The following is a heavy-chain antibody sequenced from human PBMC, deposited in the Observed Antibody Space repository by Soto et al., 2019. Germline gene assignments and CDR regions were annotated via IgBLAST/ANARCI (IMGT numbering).Heavy chain of an antibody. J-gene: IGHJ3*02. CDR2: IIPIFGTA. D-gene: IGHD1-7*01. CDR1: GGTFSSYA. Sequence: AASVKVSCKASGGTFSSYAISWVRQAPGQGLEWMGGIIPIFGTANYAQKFQGRVTITADKSTSTAYMELSSLRSEDTAVYYCARDSWNYDDAFDIWGQGTMVTVSS. V-gene: IGHV1-69*06. CDR3: ARDSWNYDDAFDI.